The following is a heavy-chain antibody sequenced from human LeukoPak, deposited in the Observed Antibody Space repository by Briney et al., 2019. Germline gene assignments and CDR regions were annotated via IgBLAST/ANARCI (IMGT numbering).Heavy chain of an antibody. CDR2: IYYSGST. J-gene: IGHJ4*02. Sequence: SETLSLTCTASGGSISSYYWSWIRQPPGKGLEWIGYIYYSGSTNYNPSLKSRVTISVDTSKNQFSLKLSSVTAADTAVYYCARGKIWSPVYLSHWGQGTLVTVSS. D-gene: IGHD3-10*01. CDR3: ARGKIWSPVYLSH. CDR1: GGSISSYY. V-gene: IGHV4-59*01.